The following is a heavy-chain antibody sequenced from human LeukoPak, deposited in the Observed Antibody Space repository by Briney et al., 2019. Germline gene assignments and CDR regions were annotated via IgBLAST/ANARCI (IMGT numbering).Heavy chain of an antibody. D-gene: IGHD6-19*01. J-gene: IGHJ6*02. V-gene: IGHV3-30*18. Sequence: GGSLRLSCVASGFTFSNYGVHWVRQAPGKGLQWVAVISYDGSNKYYADSVKGRFTISRDNSKNTLYLQINSLRPEDTALYYCAKDQGLVVAGVYHYYGMDVWGRGTTVTVSS. CDR2: ISYDGSNK. CDR3: AKDQGLVVAGVYHYYGMDV. CDR1: GFTFSNYG.